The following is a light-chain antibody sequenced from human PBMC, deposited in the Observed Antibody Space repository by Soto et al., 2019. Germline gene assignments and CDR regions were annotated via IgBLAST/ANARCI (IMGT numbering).Light chain of an antibody. Sequence: EIVLTQSPGTLSLSPGERATLSCRASQSVSSSYLAWYQQKPGLAPRLLIYGASSRATGIPDRFSGSGSGTDFTLTISRLEPEDFAVYYCQQCGTSRWTFGQGTKVEIK. V-gene: IGKV3-20*01. CDR3: QQCGTSRWT. CDR1: QSVSSSY. CDR2: GAS. J-gene: IGKJ1*01.